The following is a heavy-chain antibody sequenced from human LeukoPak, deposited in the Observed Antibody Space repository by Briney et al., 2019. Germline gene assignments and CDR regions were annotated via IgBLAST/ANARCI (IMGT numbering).Heavy chain of an antibody. J-gene: IGHJ6*02. CDR3: ARDGYSYGGTDYYGMDV. D-gene: IGHD5-18*01. CDR2: IYYSGST. CDR1: GGSISSYY. Sequence: SETLSLTCTVSGGSISSYYWNWIRQPPGKGLEWIGSIYYSGSTYYNPSLKSRVTISVDTSKNQFSLKLSSVTAADTAVYYCARDGYSYGGTDYYGMDVWGQGTTVTVSS. V-gene: IGHV4-59*12.